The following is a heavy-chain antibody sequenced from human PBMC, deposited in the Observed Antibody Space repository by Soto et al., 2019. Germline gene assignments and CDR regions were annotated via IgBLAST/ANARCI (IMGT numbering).Heavy chain of an antibody. J-gene: IGHJ4*02. D-gene: IGHD6-6*01. Sequence: QVQLVQSGAEVKKPGASVKVSCKASGYTLTSYDINWVRQATGQGLEWMGWMNPNSGNTVYAQKFQGRVTMTRNTSISTAYMKLSSLRSEDTAVYYCARDIYHSTWSPFDYWGQGTLVTVSS. CDR3: ARDIYHSTWSPFDY. V-gene: IGHV1-8*01. CDR1: GYTLTSYD. CDR2: MNPNSGNT.